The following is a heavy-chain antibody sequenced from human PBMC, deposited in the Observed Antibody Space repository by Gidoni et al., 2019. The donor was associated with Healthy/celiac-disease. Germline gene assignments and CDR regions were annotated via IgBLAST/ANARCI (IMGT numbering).Heavy chain of an antibody. CDR1: GGSFSGYY. D-gene: IGHD3-22*01. Sequence: QVQLQQWGAGLLKPSETLSLTCAVYGGSFSGYYWSWIRKPPGKGLEWIGEINHSGSTNYNPSLKSRVTISVDTSKNQFSLKLSSVTAADTAVYYCARGKYYYDSSGYYSRYYYYYYYMDVWGKGTTVTVSS. CDR2: INHSGST. V-gene: IGHV4-34*01. CDR3: ARGKYYYDSSGYYSRYYYYYYYMDV. J-gene: IGHJ6*03.